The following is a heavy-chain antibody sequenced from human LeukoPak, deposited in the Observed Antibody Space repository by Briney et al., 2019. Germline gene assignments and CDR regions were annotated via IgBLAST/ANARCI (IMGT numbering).Heavy chain of an antibody. V-gene: IGHV3-23*01. J-gene: IGHJ6*03. D-gene: IGHD3-3*01. CDR2: ISGSGGST. Sequence: QTGGSLRLSCAASGFTFSSYAMSWVRQAPGKGLEWVSAISGSGGSTYYADSVKGRFTISRDNSKNTLYLQMNSLRAEDTAVYYCAKGPDFWSGPYYYYMDVWGKGTTVTVSS. CDR3: AKGPDFWSGPYYYYMDV. CDR1: GFTFSSYA.